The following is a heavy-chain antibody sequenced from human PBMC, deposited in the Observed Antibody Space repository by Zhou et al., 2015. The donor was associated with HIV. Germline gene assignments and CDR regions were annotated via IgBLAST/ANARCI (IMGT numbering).Heavy chain of an antibody. Sequence: QVQLVQSGSELKKPGASVKVSCKASGYTLSDYALNWVRQAPGQGLEWVGWIHTKTGKPTYAQGFTGRFVFSLDTSVSTAYLQISSLTADDTAVYYCARDSRTKGEYFHHWGQGTLVTVSS. CDR2: IHTKTGKP. V-gene: IGHV7-4-1*02. CDR1: GYTLSDYA. CDR3: ARDSRTKGEYFHH. J-gene: IGHJ1*01.